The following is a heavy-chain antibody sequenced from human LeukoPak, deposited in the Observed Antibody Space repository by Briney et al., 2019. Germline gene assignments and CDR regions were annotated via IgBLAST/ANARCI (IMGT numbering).Heavy chain of an antibody. V-gene: IGHV3-23*02. CDR2: ICSGGGTT. CDR3: AKDGVATNDWQPDY. CDR1: GFTFSSYA. J-gene: IGHJ4*02. Sequence: PGGSLRLSCAASGFTFSSYAMSWVRQAPGKGLEWVSSICSGGGTTYYGDSVKGRFTISRDNSKNTLYLQINSLRAEDTAVYYCAKDGVATNDWQPDYWGRGPLVTVSS. D-gene: IGHD4-23*01.